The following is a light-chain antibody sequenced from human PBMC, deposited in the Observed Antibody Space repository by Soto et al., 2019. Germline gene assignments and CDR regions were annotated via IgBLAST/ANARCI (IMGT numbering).Light chain of an antibody. J-gene: IGKJ5*01. CDR2: GAS. CDR1: QSVSSSY. Sequence: EIVMTQSPATLSLSPVERATLSCRASQSVSSSYIAWYQQRPGQTPSLLIYGASTRATGIPDRFSGSGSGTHFTLTISRLEPGDFAVYYCQHFGGTTFTFGQGRRLEI. V-gene: IGKV3-20*01. CDR3: QHFGGTTFT.